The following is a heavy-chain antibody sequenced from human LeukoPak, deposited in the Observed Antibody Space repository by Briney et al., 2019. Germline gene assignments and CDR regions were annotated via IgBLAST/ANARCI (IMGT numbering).Heavy chain of an antibody. D-gene: IGHD2-2*01. CDR3: AREVPAATNWFDP. CDR2: INAGNGNT. J-gene: IGHJ5*02. Sequence: ASVKVSCKASGYTFTSYALHWVRQAPGQRLEWMGWINAGNGNTKYSQKFQGRVTITRDTSASTAYMELSSLRSEDTAVYYCAREVPAATNWFDPWGQGTLVTVSS. V-gene: IGHV1-3*01. CDR1: GYTFTSYA.